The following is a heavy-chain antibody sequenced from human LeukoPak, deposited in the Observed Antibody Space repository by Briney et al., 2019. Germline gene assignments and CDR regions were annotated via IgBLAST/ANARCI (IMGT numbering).Heavy chain of an antibody. J-gene: IGHJ4*02. Sequence: HTGGSLRLSCAASGFTFSSYGMHWARQAPGKGLEWVAVIWYDGSNKYYADSVKGRFTISRDNSKNTLYLQMNSLRAEDTAVYYCARDLSGYCSGGSCSSFDYWGQGTLVTVSS. V-gene: IGHV3-33*01. CDR1: GFTFSSYG. CDR3: ARDLSGYCSGGSCSSFDY. D-gene: IGHD2-15*01. CDR2: IWYDGSNK.